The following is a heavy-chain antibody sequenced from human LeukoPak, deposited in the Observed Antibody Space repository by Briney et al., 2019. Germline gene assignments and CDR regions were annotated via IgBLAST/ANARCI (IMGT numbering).Heavy chain of an antibody. CDR2: IYYSGST. Sequence: SETLSLTCTVSGGSISSYYWSWIRQPPGKGLEWIGYIYYSGSTNYNPSLKSRVAISVDTSKNQFSLKLSSVTAADTAVYYCSRSFSASYFPYYYYMDVWGKGTTVTVSS. CDR3: SRSFSASYFPYYYYMDV. V-gene: IGHV4-59*01. D-gene: IGHD1-26*01. CDR1: GGSISSYY. J-gene: IGHJ6*03.